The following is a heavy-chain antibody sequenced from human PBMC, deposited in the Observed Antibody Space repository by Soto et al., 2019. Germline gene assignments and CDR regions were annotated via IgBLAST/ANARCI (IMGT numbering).Heavy chain of an antibody. V-gene: IGHV3-30*18. D-gene: IGHD4-17*01. CDR1: GFTFSSYG. CDR2: ISYDGSNK. J-gene: IGHJ4*02. CDR3: AKWTTVVSPLFDY. Sequence: PGGSLRLSCAASGFTFSSYGMHWVRQAPGKGLEWVAVISYDGSNKYYADSVKGRFTISRDNSKNTLYLQMNSLRAEDTAVYYCAKWTTVVSPLFDYWXQGMLLTVSS.